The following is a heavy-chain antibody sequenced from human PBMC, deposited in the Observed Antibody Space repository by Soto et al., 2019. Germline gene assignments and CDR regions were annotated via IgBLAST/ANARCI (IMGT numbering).Heavy chain of an antibody. V-gene: IGHV3-21*01. CDR2: ITSSSSYI. D-gene: IGHD3-22*01. CDR3: ARLTAYDSSGDYCY. Sequence: EVQLVESGGGLVKPGGSLRLSCAASGFTFSSYSMNWVRQAPGKGLEWVSSITSSSSYIYYADSVKGRFTISRDDAKESLYLQMNSLRAEDMAVYYCARLTAYDSSGDYCYWGQGTLVTVSS. J-gene: IGHJ4*02. CDR1: GFTFSSYS.